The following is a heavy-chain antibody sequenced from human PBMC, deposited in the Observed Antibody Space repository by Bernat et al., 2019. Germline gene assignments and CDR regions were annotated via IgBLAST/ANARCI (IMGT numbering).Heavy chain of an antibody. Sequence: EVQLLESGGGLVQPGGSLRLSCAASGFTFRSNAMSWVRQAPGKGLECVSYISSSGGTTEYADSVKGRFTVSRDNSKNTLYVQMNSLRAEDTAVYYCAREKRAADAFDIWGQGTMVTVSS. CDR2: ISSSGGTT. J-gene: IGHJ3*02. V-gene: IGHV3-23*01. CDR3: AREKRAADAFDI. CDR1: GFTFRSNA.